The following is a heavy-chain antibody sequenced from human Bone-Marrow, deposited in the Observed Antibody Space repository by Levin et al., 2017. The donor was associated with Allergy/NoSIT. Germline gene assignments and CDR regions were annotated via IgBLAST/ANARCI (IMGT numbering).Heavy chain of an antibody. CDR3: ARRSDFAGNNWFDS. J-gene: IGHJ5*01. Sequence: KVSCTASGYSFTAYWIAWVRQVPGKGLEWMGVIYPGDSDTRKSPSFKGQVSISVDESINTAYLQWRSLKASDTAIYYCARRSDFAGNNWFDSWGQGTLVTVSS. CDR2: IYPGDSDT. D-gene: IGHD4-23*01. V-gene: IGHV5-51*01. CDR1: GYSFTAYW.